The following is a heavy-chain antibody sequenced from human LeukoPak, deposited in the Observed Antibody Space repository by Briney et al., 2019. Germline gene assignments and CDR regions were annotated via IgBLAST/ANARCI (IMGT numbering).Heavy chain of an antibody. CDR3: ARDYHGVDSSGWYYYYGMDV. D-gene: IGHD6-19*01. CDR1: GGSISGNA. CDR2: IYYSGST. J-gene: IGHJ6*02. Sequence: SETLSLTCTVSGGSISGNAWSWIRQPPGKGLEWIGYIYYSGSTNYNPSLKSRVTISVDTSKNQFSLKLSSVTAADTAVYYCARDYHGVDSSGWYYYYGMDVWGQGTTVTVSS. V-gene: IGHV4-59*01.